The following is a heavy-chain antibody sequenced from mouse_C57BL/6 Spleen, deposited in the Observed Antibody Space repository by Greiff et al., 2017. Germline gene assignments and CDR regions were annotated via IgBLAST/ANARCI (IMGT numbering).Heavy chain of an antibody. CDR3: ARSPVVASWDYFDV. J-gene: IGHJ1*03. CDR2: ILPNSGST. CDR1: GYTFTSYW. Sequence: QVQLQQPGAELVKPGASVKLSCKASGYTFTSYWMHWVKQRPGQGLEWIGMILPNSGSTNYNEKFKSQATLTVDKSSSTAYMQLSSLTSEDSAVYYCARSPVVASWDYFDVWGTGTTVTVSS. V-gene: IGHV1-64*01. D-gene: IGHD1-1*01.